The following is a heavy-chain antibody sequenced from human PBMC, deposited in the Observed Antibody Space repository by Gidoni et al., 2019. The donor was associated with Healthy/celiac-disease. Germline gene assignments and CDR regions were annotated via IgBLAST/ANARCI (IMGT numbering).Heavy chain of an antibody. CDR3: ARHLVVPAAIRGTVDY. CDR2: IYYSGST. D-gene: IGHD2-2*02. CDR1: GGSISSSSYY. V-gene: IGHV4-39*01. Sequence: QLQLQESGPGLVKPSETLSLTCTVSGGSISSSSYYWGWIRQPPGKGLEWIGSIYYSGSTYYNPSLKSRVTISVDTSKNQFSLKLSSVTAADTAVYYCARHLVVPAAIRGTVDYWGQGTLVTVSS. J-gene: IGHJ4*02.